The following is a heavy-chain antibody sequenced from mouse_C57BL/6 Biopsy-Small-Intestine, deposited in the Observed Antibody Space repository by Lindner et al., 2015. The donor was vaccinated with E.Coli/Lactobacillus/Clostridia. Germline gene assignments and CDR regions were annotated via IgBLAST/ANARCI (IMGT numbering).Heavy chain of an antibody. V-gene: IGHV5-17*01. CDR3: ARKVYGSFYWYFDV. D-gene: IGHD1-1*01. CDR1: GFTFSDYG. J-gene: IGHJ1*03. Sequence: VQLQESGGGLVKPGGSLKLSCAASGFTFSDYGMHWVRQAPEKGLEWVAYISSGSSTMYHADTVKGRLTISRDNAKNTLFLQMTSLRSEDTAMYYCARKVYGSFYWYFDVWGTGTTVTVSS. CDR2: ISSGSSTM.